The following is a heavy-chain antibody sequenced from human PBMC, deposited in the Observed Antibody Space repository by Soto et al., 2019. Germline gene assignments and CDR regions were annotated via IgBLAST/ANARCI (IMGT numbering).Heavy chain of an antibody. CDR2: ISAYNGST. D-gene: IGHD6-19*01. Sequence: GASVKVSCKASGYTFTSYGISWVRQAPGQGLEWMGWISAYNGSTNYAQKLQGRVTMTTDTSTSTAYMELRSLRSDDTAVYYCARDFVFGSGRPIYYYGMDVWGQGTTVTVSS. CDR3: ARDFVFGSGRPIYYYGMDV. V-gene: IGHV1-18*01. J-gene: IGHJ6*02. CDR1: GYTFTSYG.